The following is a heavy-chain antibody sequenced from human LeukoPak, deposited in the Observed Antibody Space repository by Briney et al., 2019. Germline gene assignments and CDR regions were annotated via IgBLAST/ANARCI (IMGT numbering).Heavy chain of an antibody. J-gene: IGHJ6*03. CDR3: ARWGRDIVVVPAASSAFYYHYYMDV. CDR2: ISSSGSTI. D-gene: IGHD2-2*01. V-gene: IGHV3-48*04. Sequence: GGSLRLSCAASGFTFSSYSMNWVRQAPGKGLEWVSYISSSGSTIYYGDSVKGRFTISRDNAKNSVYLQMNSLRAEDTAVYYCARWGRDIVVVPAASSAFYYHYYMDVWGKGTTVTISS. CDR1: GFTFSSYS.